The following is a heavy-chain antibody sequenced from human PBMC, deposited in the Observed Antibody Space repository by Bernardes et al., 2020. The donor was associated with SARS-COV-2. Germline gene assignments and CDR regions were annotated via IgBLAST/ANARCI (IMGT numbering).Heavy chain of an antibody. CDR2: INWDSSSE. CDR3: VKGVWGTFPDSFNI. D-gene: IGHD3-16*01. J-gene: IGHJ3*02. Sequence: GGSLRLSCEASGFIFNDYAMHWVRQAPGKGLEWVSSINWDSSSEAYVDSVKGRFTISRDNAKNSVYLQMMSLRSDDTALYHCVKGVWGTFPDSFNIWGHGTMVTVSS. CDR1: GFIFNDYA. V-gene: IGHV3-9*01.